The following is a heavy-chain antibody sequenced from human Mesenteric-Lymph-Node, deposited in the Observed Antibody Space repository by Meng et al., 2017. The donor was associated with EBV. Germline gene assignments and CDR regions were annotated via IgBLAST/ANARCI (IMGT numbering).Heavy chain of an antibody. V-gene: IGHV4-4*02. Sequence: LLVSVPRLGKLSGTLSLTCAVSGDSTSSRNWCMWVRQPPGKGLWRIGEVYHTGRANYNPSLKSRVIIAVDKSNNQFSLRLSSVTAADTAVYYCARVGYNYVYYFDFWGQGTLVTVSS. CDR3: ARVGYNYVYYFDF. CDR1: GDSTSSRNW. D-gene: IGHD5-24*01. J-gene: IGHJ4*02. CDR2: VYHTGRA.